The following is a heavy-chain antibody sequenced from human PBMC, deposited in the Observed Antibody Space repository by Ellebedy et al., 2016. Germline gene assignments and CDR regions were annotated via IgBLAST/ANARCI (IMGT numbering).Heavy chain of an antibody. CDR1: GFTFSNYA. CDR2: IRGSVYSA. J-gene: IGHJ4*02. D-gene: IGHD2-21*01. Sequence: GGSLRLSCAASGFTFSNYAMTWVRQGPGKGLEWVSGIRGSVYSAYYADSVKGRFTISRDDSKNTVYLQMNSLRAEDTAVYYCAKDTSPLVSRSFDFWGQGTLVTVSS. CDR3: AKDTSPLVSRSFDF. V-gene: IGHV3-23*01.